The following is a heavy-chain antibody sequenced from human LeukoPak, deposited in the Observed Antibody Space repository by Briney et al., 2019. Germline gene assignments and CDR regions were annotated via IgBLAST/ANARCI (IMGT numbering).Heavy chain of an antibody. CDR2: ISSSGSTI. J-gene: IGHJ5*02. CDR3: ARDGSSGWYSKRGLDWFDP. Sequence: GGSLRLSCAASGXTFSSYEMNWVRQAPGKGLEWVSYISSSGSTIYYADSVKGRFTISRDNAKNSLYLQMNSLRAEDTAVYYCARDGSSGWYSKRGLDWFDPWGQGTLVTVSS. D-gene: IGHD6-19*01. V-gene: IGHV3-48*03. CDR1: GXTFSSYE.